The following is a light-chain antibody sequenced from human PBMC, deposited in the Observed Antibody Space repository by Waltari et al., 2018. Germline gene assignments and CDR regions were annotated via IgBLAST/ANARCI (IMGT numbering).Light chain of an antibody. J-gene: IGLJ3*02. V-gene: IGLV6-57*02. CDR3: QSYDSSLWV. CDR2: EDN. CDR1: SGSIASNY. Sequence: NFMLIQPHSVSESPGKTVTISCTGSSGSIASNYVQRYQQRPGSAPTTVIYEDNQRPSGVPDRFSGSIASSSNSASLTISGLKTEDEADYYCQSYDSSLWVFGGGTKLTVL.